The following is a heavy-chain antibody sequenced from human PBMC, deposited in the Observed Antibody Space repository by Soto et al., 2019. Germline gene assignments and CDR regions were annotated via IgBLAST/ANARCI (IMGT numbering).Heavy chain of an antibody. J-gene: IGHJ3*02. V-gene: IGHV3-53*04. CDR1: GFTVSSNY. CDR3: ARAIGVVPAAMRAFDI. CDR2: IYSGGST. Sequence: PGGSLRLSCAASGFTVSSNYMSWVRQAPGKGLEWVSVIYSGGSTYYADSVKGRFTISRHNSKNTLYLQMNSLRAEDTAVYYCARAIGVVPAAMRAFDIWGQGTMVTDSS. D-gene: IGHD2-2*01.